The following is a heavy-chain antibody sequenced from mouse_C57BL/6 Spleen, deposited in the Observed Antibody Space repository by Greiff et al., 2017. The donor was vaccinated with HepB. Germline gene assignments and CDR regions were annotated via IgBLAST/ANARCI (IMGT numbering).Heavy chain of an antibody. Sequence: VQLQQSGAELVKPGASVKISCKASGYAFSSYWMNWVKQRPGKGLEWIGQIYPGDGDTNYNGKFKGKATLTADKSSSTAYMQLSSLTSEDSAVYFCARETMVRDYFDYWGQGTTLTVSS. D-gene: IGHD2-2*01. CDR1: GYAFSSYW. CDR2: IYPGDGDT. J-gene: IGHJ2*01. V-gene: IGHV1-80*01. CDR3: ARETMVRDYFDY.